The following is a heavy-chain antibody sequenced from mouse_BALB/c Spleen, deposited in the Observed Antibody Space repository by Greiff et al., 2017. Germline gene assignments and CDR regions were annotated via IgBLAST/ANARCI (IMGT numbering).Heavy chain of an antibody. V-gene: IGHV1-18*01. J-gene: IGHJ2*01. CDR2: INPNNGGT. CDR3: ARNPPYFDY. Sequence: EVKLVESGPELVKPGASVKIPCKASGYTFTDYNMDWVKQSHGKSLEWIGDINPNNGGTIYNQKFKGKATLTVDKSSSTAYMELRSLTSEDTAVYYCARNPPYFDYWGQGTTLTVSS. CDR1: GYTFTDYN.